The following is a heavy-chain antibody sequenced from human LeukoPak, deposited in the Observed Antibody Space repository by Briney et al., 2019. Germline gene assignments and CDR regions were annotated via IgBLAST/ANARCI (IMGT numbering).Heavy chain of an antibody. D-gene: IGHD3-22*01. CDR3: ARDPRVLNYYDSSGYPYYYYGMDV. V-gene: IGHV4-39*07. Sequence: NPSETLSLTCTVSRGSITSDNYYWGWIRQPPGKGLEWIASIFYSGHTYDNPSLKSRVTISIDTSKNQFSLRLSSVTAADTAVYYCARDPRVLNYYDSSGYPYYYYGMDVWGQGTTVTVSS. J-gene: IGHJ6*02. CDR2: IFYSGHT. CDR1: RGSITSDNYY.